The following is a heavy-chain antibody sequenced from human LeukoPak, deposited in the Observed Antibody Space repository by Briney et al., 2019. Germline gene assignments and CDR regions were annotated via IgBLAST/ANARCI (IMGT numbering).Heavy chain of an antibody. Sequence: SETLSLTCTVSGYSISSGYYWGWIRQPPGKGLEWIGSIYHSGSTYYNPSLKSRVTISVDTSKNQFSLKLSSVTAADTAVYYCARVRIWRSGNPQPLIVGASWYFDLWGRGTLVTVSS. J-gene: IGHJ2*01. V-gene: IGHV4-38-2*02. CDR1: GYSISSGYY. CDR2: IYHSGST. CDR3: ARVRIWRSGNPQPLIVGASWYFDL. D-gene: IGHD1-26*01.